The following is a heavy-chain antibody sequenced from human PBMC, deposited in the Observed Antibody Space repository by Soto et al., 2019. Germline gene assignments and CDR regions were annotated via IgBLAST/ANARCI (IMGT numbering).Heavy chain of an antibody. Sequence: EVQLVESGGSLLQPGRSLRLSCAVSGSTFSNDWMHWVRQAPGKGLVWVSHINSDGSSTNYADFVKGRFTIARDNAKNTVYLQMNSLRAEDTAVYYCARDRSYSLDVWGQGTTVTVSS. CDR1: GSTFSNDW. V-gene: IGHV3-74*01. CDR2: INSDGSST. CDR3: ARDRSYSLDV. J-gene: IGHJ6*02.